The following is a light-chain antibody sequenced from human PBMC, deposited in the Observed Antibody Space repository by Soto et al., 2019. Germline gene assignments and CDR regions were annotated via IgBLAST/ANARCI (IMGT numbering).Light chain of an antibody. CDR1: SSDVGGYNY. Sequence: QSVLTQPASVSGSPGQSITISCTGTSSDVGGYNYVSWYQQHPGKAPKLMIYDVNNRPSGVSDRFSGSKSGNTASLTISGLQAEDEADYYCSSYTSSSPLFGGGTKLTVL. CDR3: SSYTSSSPL. V-gene: IGLV2-14*01. J-gene: IGLJ2*01. CDR2: DVN.